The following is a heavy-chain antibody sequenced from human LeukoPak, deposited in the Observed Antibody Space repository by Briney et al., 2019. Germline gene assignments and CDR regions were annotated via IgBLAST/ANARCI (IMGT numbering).Heavy chain of an antibody. D-gene: IGHD6-13*01. CDR1: GFTFSSYW. CDR2: IKQDGSEK. J-gene: IGHJ4*02. Sequence: PGGSLRLSCAASGFTFSSYWMSWVRQAPGKGLEWVANIKQDGSEKYYVDSVKGRFTISRDNVKNSLYLQMNSLRAEDTAVYYCARDHGSCSSWYCRFDYWGQGTLVTVSS. V-gene: IGHV3-7*01. CDR3: ARDHGSCSSWYCRFDY.